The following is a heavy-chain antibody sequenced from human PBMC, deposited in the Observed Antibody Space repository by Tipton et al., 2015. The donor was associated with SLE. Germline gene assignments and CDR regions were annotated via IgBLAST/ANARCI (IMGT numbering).Heavy chain of an antibody. CDR1: GFTFRNYW. Sequence: VQLVQSGGGLVQPGGSLRLSCAASGFTFRNYWMSWVRQAPGKGLEWVANMKQDGSDKYYVDSVKGRFTISRGNAKNSLYLQMNSLRVEDTATYYCVRDRPLVTKYWGQGTLVTVSS. D-gene: IGHD4-17*01. CDR2: MKQDGSDK. CDR3: VRDRPLVTKY. J-gene: IGHJ4*02. V-gene: IGHV3-7*01.